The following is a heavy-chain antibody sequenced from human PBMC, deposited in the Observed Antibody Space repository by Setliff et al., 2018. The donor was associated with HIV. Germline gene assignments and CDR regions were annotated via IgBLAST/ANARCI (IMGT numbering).Heavy chain of an antibody. CDR2: ISAYNGDT. CDR1: GYTFSSYG. J-gene: IGHJ6*03. D-gene: IGHD6-19*01. Sequence: ASVKVSCKASGYTFSSYGISWVRQAPGQGLEWVGWISAYNGDTKYAQKFQGRVTMTRNTSISTAYMELSSLRSEDTAVYYCARGLAVAGKSYYSYYYMDVWGKGTTVTVS. V-gene: IGHV1-18*01. CDR3: ARGLAVAGKSYYSYYYMDV.